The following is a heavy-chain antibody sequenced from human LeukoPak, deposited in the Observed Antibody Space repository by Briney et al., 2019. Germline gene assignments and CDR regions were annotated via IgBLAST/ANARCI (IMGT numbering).Heavy chain of an antibody. CDR1: GFTFSTPG. V-gene: IGHV3-30*18. J-gene: IGHJ6*02. CDR2: ISRDGDNK. Sequence: GGSLRLSCAASGFTFSTPGMHWVRQAPGKGLEWVAVISRDGDNKYFADSVKGRFTISRDNSKNTLYLQMNSLRAEDTAVYYCAKDFSTGWTYYYGMDVWGQGTTVTVSS. CDR3: AKDFSTGWTYYYGMDV. D-gene: IGHD6-19*01.